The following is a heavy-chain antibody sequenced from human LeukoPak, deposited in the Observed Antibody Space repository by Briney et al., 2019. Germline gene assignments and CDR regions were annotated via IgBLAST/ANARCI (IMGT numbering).Heavy chain of an antibody. Sequence: PGGSLRLSCAASGFTFSNYAMSWVRQAPGGGRECVSVISEWGIVTYHAHSLKGRFTISRDNSKNTLYLQMNSLRVEDTAVYYCSKGMTTDDVAFDIWGQGTMVTVSS. CDR3: SKGMTTDDVAFDI. CDR2: ISEWGIVT. J-gene: IGHJ3*02. D-gene: IGHD4-17*01. CDR1: GFTFSNYA. V-gene: IGHV3-23*01.